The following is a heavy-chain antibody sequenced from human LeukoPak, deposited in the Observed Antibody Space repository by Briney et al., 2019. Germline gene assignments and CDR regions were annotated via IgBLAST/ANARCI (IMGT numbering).Heavy chain of an antibody. V-gene: IGHV4-39*07. CDR3: ARVHYDILTGYRQIDY. Sequence: SETLSLTCTVSGGSISSSSYYWGWIRQPPGKGLEWIGSIYYSGSTYYNPSLKSRVTISVDTSKNQFSLKLSSVTAADTAVYYCARVHYDILTGYRQIDYWGQGTLVTVSS. D-gene: IGHD3-9*01. CDR2: IYYSGST. J-gene: IGHJ4*02. CDR1: GGSISSSSYY.